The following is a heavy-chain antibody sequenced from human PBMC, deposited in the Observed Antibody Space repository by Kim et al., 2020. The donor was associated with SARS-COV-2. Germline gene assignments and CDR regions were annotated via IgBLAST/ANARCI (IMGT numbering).Heavy chain of an antibody. D-gene: IGHD3-10*01. CDR3: ARDHESGLWFGEAHFDY. V-gene: IGHV3-21*01. Sequence: GGSLRLSCAASGFTFSSYSMNWVRQAPGKGLEWVSSISSSSSYIYYADSVKGRSTISRDNAKNSLYLQMNSLRAEDTAVYYCARDHESGLWFGEAHFDYWGQGTLVTVSS. J-gene: IGHJ4*02. CDR1: GFTFSSYS. CDR2: ISSSSSYI.